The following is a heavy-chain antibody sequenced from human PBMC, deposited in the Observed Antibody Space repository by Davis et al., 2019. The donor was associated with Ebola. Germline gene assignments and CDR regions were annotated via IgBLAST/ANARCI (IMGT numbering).Heavy chain of an antibody. CDR3: ARVSGSSSGWYSRGFGDAFDI. CDR2: IYYSGST. Sequence: SCKASGGTFSSYAISWIRQPPGKGLEWIGYIYYSGSTNYNPSLKSRVTISVDTSKNQFSLKLSSVTAADTAVYYCARVSGSSSGWYSRGFGDAFDIWGQGTMVTVSS. CDR1: GGTFSSYA. J-gene: IGHJ3*02. V-gene: IGHV4-59*01. D-gene: IGHD6-19*01.